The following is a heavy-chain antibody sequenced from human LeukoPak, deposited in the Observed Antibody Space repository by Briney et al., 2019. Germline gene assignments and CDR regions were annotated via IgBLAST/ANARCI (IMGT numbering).Heavy chain of an antibody. CDR2: INHSGST. V-gene: IGHV4-34*01. CDR1: GGSFSGYY. D-gene: IGHD2-15*01. Sequence: PSETLSLTCAVYGGSFSGYYWSWIRQPPGKGLEWIGEINHSGSTNYNPSLKRRVTISVDTSKNQFSLKLSSVTAADTAVYYCARGRPGYHCSGGSCYSRGYYYYYMDVWGKGTTVTVSS. J-gene: IGHJ6*03. CDR3: ARGRPGYHCSGGSCYSRGYYYYYMDV.